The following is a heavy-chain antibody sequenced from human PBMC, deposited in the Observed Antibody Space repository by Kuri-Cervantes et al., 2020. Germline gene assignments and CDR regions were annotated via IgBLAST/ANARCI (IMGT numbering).Heavy chain of an antibody. CDR2: IYYSGTA. Sequence: SETLSLTCTVSGVSISSGNYYWSWIRQPPGKGLEWMGYIYYSGTAYYNPSLMSRVTISVDTSKSQFSLRLNSVTAADTAMYYCARVKTTVLAPGKYYYYMDVWGKGTTVTVSS. D-gene: IGHD4-17*01. J-gene: IGHJ6*03. CDR1: GVSISSGNYY. V-gene: IGHV4-30-4*01. CDR3: ARVKTTVLAPGKYYYYMDV.